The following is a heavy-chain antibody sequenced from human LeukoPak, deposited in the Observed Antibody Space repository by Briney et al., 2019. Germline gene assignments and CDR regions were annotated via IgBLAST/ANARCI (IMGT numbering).Heavy chain of an antibody. CDR2: IWYDGSNK. D-gene: IGHD2-15*01. J-gene: IGHJ4*02. V-gene: IGHV3-33*03. CDR1: GFTFSSYG. CDR3: ATNQVGYCSGGSCPTKKGTDY. Sequence: PGRSLRLSCAASGFTFSSYGMHWVRQAPGKGLEWVAVIWYDGSNKYYADSVKGRFTISRDNSKNTLYLQMNSLRAEDTAVYYCATNQVGYCSGGSCPTKKGTDYWGQGTLVTVSS.